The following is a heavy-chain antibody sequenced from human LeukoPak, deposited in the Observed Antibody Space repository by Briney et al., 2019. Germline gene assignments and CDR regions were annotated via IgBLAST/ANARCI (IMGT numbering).Heavy chain of an antibody. J-gene: IGHJ4*02. Sequence: SESLSLTCAVSAGSIGIGCYSWSWIRQPPGKGLEWIGYFYHSGNTYYNPSLKSRVTISVDRSKKQFSLKLSSVHAADTAVYYCARAHCGGDCNSAPFDSWGQGTLVTVSS. D-gene: IGHD2-21*02. CDR2: FYHSGNT. CDR3: ARAHCGGDCNSAPFDS. V-gene: IGHV4-30-2*01. CDR1: AGSIGIGCYS.